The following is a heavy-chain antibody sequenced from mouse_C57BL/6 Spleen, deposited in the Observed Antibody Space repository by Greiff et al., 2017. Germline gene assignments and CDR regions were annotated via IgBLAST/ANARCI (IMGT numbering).Heavy chain of an antibody. V-gene: IGHV1-52*01. CDR2: IDPSDSET. J-gene: IGHJ4*01. Sequence: QVQLQQPGAELVRPGSSVKLSCKASGYTFTSYWMHWVKQRPIQGLEWIGNIDPSDSETHYNQKFKDKATLTVDKSSSTAYMQLSSLTSEDSAVYYCTRGITTQWGDYWGQGTSVTVSS. CDR3: TRGITTQWGDY. D-gene: IGHD1-1*01. CDR1: GYTFTSYW.